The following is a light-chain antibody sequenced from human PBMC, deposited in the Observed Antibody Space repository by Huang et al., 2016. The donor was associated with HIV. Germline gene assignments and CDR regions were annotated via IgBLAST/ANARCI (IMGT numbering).Light chain of an antibody. CDR2: GPS. J-gene: IGKJ1*01. V-gene: IGKV1-39*01. CDR3: QQTYSIRT. CDR1: QSISTY. Sequence: DIQMTQSPSSLSASFGDRVTITCRASQSISTYLNWYQQKPGKAPKLLIYGPSNLQSVFQSRFTGSGSGTVFILTITNLQPEDFATYYCQQTYSIRTFGQGTRVDI.